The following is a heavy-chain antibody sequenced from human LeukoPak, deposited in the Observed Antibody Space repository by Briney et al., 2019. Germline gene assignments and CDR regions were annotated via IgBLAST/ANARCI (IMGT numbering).Heavy chain of an antibody. Sequence: GRSLRLSCAASGFTFSSYGMHWVRQAPGKGLEWVAVISYDGSNKYYADSVKGRFTISRDNSKNTPYLQMNRLRPEDTAVYYCARGTVTAPDYWGQGTLVTASS. V-gene: IGHV3-30*03. D-gene: IGHD2-21*02. J-gene: IGHJ4*02. CDR1: GFTFSSYG. CDR3: ARGTVTAPDY. CDR2: ISYDGSNK.